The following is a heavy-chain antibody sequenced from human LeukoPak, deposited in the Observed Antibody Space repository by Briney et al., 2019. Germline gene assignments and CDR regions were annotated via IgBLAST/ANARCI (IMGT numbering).Heavy chain of an antibody. V-gene: IGHV3-23*01. CDR2: ISGSGAST. CDR1: GFTFSSYA. Sequence: GGSLRLSCAASGFTFSSYAMSWVRQAPGKGLEWVSAISGSGASTYYADSVKGRFTISRDNSKNTLYLQMNSLRAEDTAVYYCAKAHGSGSYLYYFDYWGQGTLVTVSS. J-gene: IGHJ4*02. D-gene: IGHD3-10*01. CDR3: AKAHGSGSYLYYFDY.